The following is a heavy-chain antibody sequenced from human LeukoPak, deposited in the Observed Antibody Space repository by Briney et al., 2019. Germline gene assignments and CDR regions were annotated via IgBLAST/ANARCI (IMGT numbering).Heavy chain of an antibody. D-gene: IGHD4-23*01. J-gene: IGHJ4*02. CDR2: INQDGSDK. CDR3: AREATAVIPGH. Sequence: PGGSLRLSCAASKFTLSDLWMSWVRQAPGKGLEWVANINQDGSDKNYVDSVKGRFTISRDNAKNALYLQMNTLRAEDTAVYYCAREATAVIPGHWGQGTLVTVSS. V-gene: IGHV3-7*01. CDR1: KFTLSDLW.